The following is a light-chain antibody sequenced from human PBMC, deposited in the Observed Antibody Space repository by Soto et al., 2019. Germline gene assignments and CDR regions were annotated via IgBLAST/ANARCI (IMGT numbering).Light chain of an antibody. CDR1: QSVTSSN. CDR3: QQYGDSPVT. Sequence: VLTQSPGTLSLSPGEGATLSCRASQSVTSSNLAWYQQKPGQAPRLLIYDASIRASGIPDRFSGSGSGTDFILTISRLEPEDFAVYYCQQYGDSPVTFGQGTKLEIK. J-gene: IGKJ2*01. CDR2: DAS. V-gene: IGKV3-20*01.